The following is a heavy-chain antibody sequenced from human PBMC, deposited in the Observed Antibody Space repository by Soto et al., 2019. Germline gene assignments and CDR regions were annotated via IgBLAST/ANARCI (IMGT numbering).Heavy chain of an antibody. D-gene: IGHD2-8*02. CDR3: VRDQGPGGTTRDYYYGMDV. V-gene: IGHV3-33*01. CDR1: GFTFSSYG. CDR2: IWYDGSNK. J-gene: IGHJ6*02. Sequence: QVQLVESGGGVVQPGRSLRLSCAASGFTFSSYGMHWVRQAPGKGLEWVAVIWYDGSNKYYADSVKGRFTISRDNSKNTLYLQMNSLRAEDTAVYYCVRDQGPGGTTRDYYYGMDVWGQGTTVTVSS.